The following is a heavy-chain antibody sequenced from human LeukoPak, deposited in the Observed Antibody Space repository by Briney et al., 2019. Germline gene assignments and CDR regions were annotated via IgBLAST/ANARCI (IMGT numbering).Heavy chain of an antibody. Sequence: SETLSLTCAVYGGSFSGYYWSWIRQPPGKGLEWIGEINHSGSTNYNPSLKSRVTISVDTSKNQFSLKLSSVTAAGTAVYYCARHLRYCSSTSCYSNWFDPWGQGTLVTVSS. V-gene: IGHV4-34*01. J-gene: IGHJ5*02. D-gene: IGHD2-2*01. CDR3: ARHLRYCSSTSCYSNWFDP. CDR1: GGSFSGYY. CDR2: INHSGST.